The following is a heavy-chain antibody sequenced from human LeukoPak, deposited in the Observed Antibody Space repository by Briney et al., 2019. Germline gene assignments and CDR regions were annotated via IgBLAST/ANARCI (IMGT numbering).Heavy chain of an antibody. CDR3: ARARYYYDSSGYWYLDY. CDR2: IIPIFGTA. Sequence: GASVKVSCKASGGTFSSYAISWVRQAPGQGLEWMGGIIPIFGTANYAQKFQGRATITADESTSTAYMELSSLRSEDTAVYYCARARYYYDSSGYWYLDYWGQGTLVTVSS. J-gene: IGHJ4*02. D-gene: IGHD3-22*01. V-gene: IGHV1-69*13. CDR1: GGTFSSYA.